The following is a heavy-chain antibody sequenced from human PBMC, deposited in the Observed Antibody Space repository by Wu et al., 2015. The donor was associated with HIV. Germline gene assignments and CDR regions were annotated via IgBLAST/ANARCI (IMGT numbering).Heavy chain of an antibody. Sequence: VQLVQSGAEVKKPGASVKVSCKASGYTFTRYDINWVRQAPGQGLEWMGGIIPLFGTTDYAQIFQGRVTITTDESTSTAYMRLSSLRSEDTAVYYCASPRSPGYSSAWPTYFDYWGQGTLVTVSS. CDR1: GYTFTRYD. V-gene: IGHV1-69*05. J-gene: IGHJ4*02. CDR2: IIPLFGTT. D-gene: IGHD6-19*01. CDR3: ASPRSPGYSSAWPTYFDY.